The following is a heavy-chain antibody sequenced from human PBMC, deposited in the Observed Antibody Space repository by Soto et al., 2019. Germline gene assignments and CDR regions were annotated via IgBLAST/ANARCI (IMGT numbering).Heavy chain of an antibody. J-gene: IGHJ4*02. V-gene: IGHV3-9*01. CDR1: GFIFEDFA. Sequence: LRLSCVGSGFIFEDFAMNWVRQVPGKGLEWVSGISWNSATLAYADSVKGRFIVSRDNAKNILYLQMNSLRAEDAALYYCAKDVGSYYYDTSAYLYDYWGQGTLVTVSS. CDR2: ISWNSATL. CDR3: AKDVGSYYYDTSAYLYDY. D-gene: IGHD3-22*01.